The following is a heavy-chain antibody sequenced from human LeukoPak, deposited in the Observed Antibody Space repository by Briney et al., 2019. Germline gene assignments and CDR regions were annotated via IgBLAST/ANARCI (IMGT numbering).Heavy chain of an antibody. CDR1: GFTFSSYA. Sequence: PGGSLRLSCAASGFTFSSYAMHWVRQAPGKGLEWVAVISYDGSNKYYADSVKGRFTISRDNSKNTLYLQMNSLRAEDTAVYYCARDNRFSRYSSGYYGADYWGQGTLVTVSS. D-gene: IGHD3-22*01. J-gene: IGHJ4*02. V-gene: IGHV3-30-3*01. CDR2: ISYDGSNK. CDR3: ARDNRFSRYSSGYYGADY.